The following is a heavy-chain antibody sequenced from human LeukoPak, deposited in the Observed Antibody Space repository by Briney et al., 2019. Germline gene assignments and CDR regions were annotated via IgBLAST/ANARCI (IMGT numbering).Heavy chain of an antibody. Sequence: SVKVSCKASGGTFSSYAISWVRQAPGQGLEWMGGIIPIFGTANYAQKFQGRVTITADKSTSTAYMELSSLRSEDTAVYYCATYYGSGSYYKFDPWGQGTLVTVSS. CDR1: GGTFSSYA. CDR2: IIPIFGTA. D-gene: IGHD3-10*01. V-gene: IGHV1-69*06. CDR3: ATYYGSGSYYKFDP. J-gene: IGHJ5*02.